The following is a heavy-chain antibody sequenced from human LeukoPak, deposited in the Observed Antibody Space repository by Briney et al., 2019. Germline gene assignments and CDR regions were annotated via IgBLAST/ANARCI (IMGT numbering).Heavy chain of an antibody. CDR3: ARSSCWYEHDY. CDR2: IYYSGST. CDR1: GGSISSHY. J-gene: IGHJ4*02. Sequence: SETLSLTCTVSGGSISSHYWSWIRQPPGKGLEWIGYIYYSGSTNYNPSLKSRVTISVDTSKNQFSLKLSSVTAADTAVYYCARSSCWYEHDYWGQGTLVTVPS. V-gene: IGHV4-59*11. D-gene: IGHD6-19*01.